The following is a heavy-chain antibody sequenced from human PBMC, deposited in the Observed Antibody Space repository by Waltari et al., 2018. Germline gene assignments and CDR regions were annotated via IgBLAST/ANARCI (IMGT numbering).Heavy chain of an antibody. J-gene: IGHJ6*02. CDR3: ARGGPLYDFKGMDV. CDR1: GGSFSGYY. D-gene: IGHD3-3*01. CDR2: INHSGST. Sequence: QVQLQQWGAGLLKPSETLSLTCAVYGGSFSGYYWSWIRKPPGKGLEWIGEINHSGSTNYNPSLKSRVTISVDTSKNQFSLKLSSVTAADTAVYYCARGGPLYDFKGMDVWGQGTTVTVSS. V-gene: IGHV4-34*01.